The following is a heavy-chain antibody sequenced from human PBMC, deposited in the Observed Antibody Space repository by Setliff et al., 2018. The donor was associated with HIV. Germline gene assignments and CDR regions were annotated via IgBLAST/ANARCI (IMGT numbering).Heavy chain of an antibody. J-gene: IGHJ4*02. CDR3: ARLGESGYDFRGFFDF. CDR1: GDYIGSRAYY. Sequence: ETLSLTCTVSGDYIGSRAYYWAWIRQPPGKGLEWIATIYYTGNSYYNPSLQSRVSISVDTSNNQFSLKLHSVSTSDRGVYFCARLGESGYDFRGFFDFWGPGMLVTVSS. D-gene: IGHD5-12*01. V-gene: IGHV4-39*01. CDR2: IYYTGNS.